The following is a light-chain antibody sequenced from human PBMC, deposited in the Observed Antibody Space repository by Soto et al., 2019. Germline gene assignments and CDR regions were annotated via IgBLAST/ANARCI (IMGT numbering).Light chain of an antibody. J-gene: IGKJ1*01. CDR1: QSISRN. CDR3: QQSHNTPRT. V-gene: IGKV1-39*01. CDR2: GAS. Sequence: DIQMTQSPSSLSASVGDRVTITCRASQSISRNLNWYQQKPGTAPKLLMFGASTLQSGVPSRFSGSGSGTDFTLTITSLQPEDFATYYCQQSHNTPRTFGQGTKVDI.